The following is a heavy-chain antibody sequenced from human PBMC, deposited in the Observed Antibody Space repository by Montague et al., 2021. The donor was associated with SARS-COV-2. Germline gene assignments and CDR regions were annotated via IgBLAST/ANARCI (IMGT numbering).Heavy chain of an antibody. J-gene: IGHJ6*02. CDR2: IFHSGSI. CDR1: GGSIDSFY. D-gene: IGHD3-22*01. Sequence: SETLSLTCTASGGSIDSFYWSWIRRPPGKGLEWIGCIFHSGSIYXNPSLKSRVSMSVDTSKNQVSLRLSSLTAADTAVYYCARGGYYDNTGYYSDYYYNMDVWGQGTTVTVSS. V-gene: IGHV4-59*01. CDR3: ARGGYYDNTGYYSDYYYNMDV.